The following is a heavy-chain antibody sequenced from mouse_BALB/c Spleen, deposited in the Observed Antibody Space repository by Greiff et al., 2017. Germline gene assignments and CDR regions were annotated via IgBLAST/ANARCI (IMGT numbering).Heavy chain of an antibody. Sequence: EVQRVESGPRLVKPSQTLSLTCSVTGDSITSGYWNWIRKFPGNKLEYMGYISYSGSTYYNPSLKSRISITRNTSKNQYYLQLNSVTTEDTATYYCARSDYGNSWFAYWGQGTLVTVSA. CDR1: GDSITSGY. CDR2: ISYSGST. CDR3: ARSDYGNSWFAY. J-gene: IGHJ3*01. D-gene: IGHD2-1*01. V-gene: IGHV3-8*02.